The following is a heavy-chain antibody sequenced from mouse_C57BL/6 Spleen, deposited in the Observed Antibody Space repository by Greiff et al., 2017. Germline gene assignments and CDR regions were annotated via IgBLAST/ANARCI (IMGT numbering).Heavy chain of an antibody. CDR1: GYTFTDYY. D-gene: IGHD2-5*01. J-gene: IGHJ1*03. Sequence: VQLQQSGPELVKPGASVKISCKASGYTFTDYYMNWVKQSHGKSLEWIGDINPNNGGTSYNQKFKGKATLTVDKSSSTAYMELRSLTSEDSAVYYCANSNYWYFDVWGTGTTVTVSS. CDR3: ANSNYWYFDV. V-gene: IGHV1-26*01. CDR2: INPNNGGT.